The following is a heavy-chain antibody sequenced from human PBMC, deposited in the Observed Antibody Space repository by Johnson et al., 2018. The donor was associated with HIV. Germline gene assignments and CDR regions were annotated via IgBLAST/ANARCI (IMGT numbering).Heavy chain of an antibody. V-gene: IGHV3-43D*03. J-gene: IGHJ3*02. CDR3: ARAYNDAFDI. CDR2: ISWDGGST. CDR1: GFTFDDYA. Sequence: VQLVESGGGLVQPGGSLRLSCAASGFTFDDYAMHWVRQAPGKGLEWVSLISWDGGSTYYADSVKGRFTISRDNSKNSLYLQMNSLRAEDTALYYCARAYNDAFDIWGQGTMVTVSS. D-gene: IGHD5-24*01.